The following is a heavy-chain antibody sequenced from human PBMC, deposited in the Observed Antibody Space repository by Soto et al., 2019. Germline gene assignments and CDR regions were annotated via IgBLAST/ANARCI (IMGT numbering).Heavy chain of an antibody. CDR2: INHSGST. Sequence: SETLSLTCAVFGYSISIGYYWGWIRQPPGKGLEWIGSINHSGSTNYNPSLKSRVTISVDTSKNQFSLKLSSVTAADTAVYYCASYYDSSGQGYWGQGTLVTVSS. J-gene: IGHJ4*02. D-gene: IGHD3-22*01. CDR3: ASYYDSSGQGY. V-gene: IGHV4-38-2*01. CDR1: GYSISIGYY.